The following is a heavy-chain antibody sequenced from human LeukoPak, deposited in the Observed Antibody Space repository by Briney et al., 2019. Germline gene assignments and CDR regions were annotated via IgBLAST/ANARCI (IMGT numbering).Heavy chain of an antibody. CDR2: INAGNGNT. Sequence: ASVKVSCKASGYTLTRYAVNWVRQAPGQRLEWMGWINAGNGNTKYSQKFQGRVTITRDTSASTAYMELSSLRSEDTAVYYCASGDFDWLLIDYWGQGTLVTVSS. J-gene: IGHJ4*02. D-gene: IGHD3-9*01. CDR3: ASGDFDWLLIDY. V-gene: IGHV1-3*01. CDR1: GYTLTRYA.